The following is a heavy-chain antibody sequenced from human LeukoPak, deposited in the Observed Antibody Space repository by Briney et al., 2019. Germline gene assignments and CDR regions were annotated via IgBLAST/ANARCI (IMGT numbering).Heavy chain of an antibody. CDR3: ARDQVSSWYVGVYGWFDP. V-gene: IGHV3-11*01. J-gene: IGHJ5*02. CDR2: ISSSGSTI. D-gene: IGHD6-13*01. Sequence: GGSLRLSCAASGFTFGDYYMSWIRQAPGKGLEWVSYISSSGSTIYYADSVKGRFTISRDNAKNSLYLQMNSLRAEDTAVYYCARDQVSSWYVGVYGWFDPWGQGTLVTVSS. CDR1: GFTFGDYY.